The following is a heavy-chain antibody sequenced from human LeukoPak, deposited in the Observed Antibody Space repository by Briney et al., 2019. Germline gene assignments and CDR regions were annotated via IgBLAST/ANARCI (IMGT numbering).Heavy chain of an antibody. CDR1: GGSFSGYY. CDR3: ARGYNGMGAVAGVFDY. J-gene: IGHJ4*02. D-gene: IGHD6-19*01. CDR2: INHSGST. Sequence: SETLSLTCAVYGGSFSGYYWSWIRQPPGKGLEWIEEINHSGSTNYNPSLKSRVTISVDTSKNQFSLKLSSVTAADTAVYYCARGYNGMGAVAGVFDYWGQGTLVTVSS. V-gene: IGHV4-34*01.